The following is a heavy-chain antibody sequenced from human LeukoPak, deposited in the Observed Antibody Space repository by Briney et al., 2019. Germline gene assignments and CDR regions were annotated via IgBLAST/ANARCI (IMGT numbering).Heavy chain of an antibody. CDR1: GFTFSSYA. J-gene: IGHJ4*02. CDR3: ARSYMIVVLSGPDY. V-gene: IGHV3-30*01. CDR2: ISYDGSNK. Sequence: GGSLRLSCAASGFTFSSYAMHWVRQAPGKGLEWVALISYDGSNKYYADSVKGRFTISRDNSKNTLHLQMNSLRAEDSAVYYCARSYMIVVLSGPDYWGQGTLVTVSS. D-gene: IGHD3-22*01.